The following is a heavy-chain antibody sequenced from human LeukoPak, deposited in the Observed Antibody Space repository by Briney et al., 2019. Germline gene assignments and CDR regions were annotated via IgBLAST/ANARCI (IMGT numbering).Heavy chain of an antibody. Sequence: GGSLRLSCTASGFTFGDYAMSWFRQAPGKGLEWVGFIRSKAYGGTTEYAASVKGRFTISRDDSKSIAYLQMNSLKTEDTAVYYCTRDEDYDSSGYYSEYFQHWGQGTLVTVSS. D-gene: IGHD3-22*01. CDR3: TRDEDYDSSGYYSEYFQH. CDR1: GFTFGDYA. CDR2: IRSKAYGGTT. V-gene: IGHV3-49*03. J-gene: IGHJ1*01.